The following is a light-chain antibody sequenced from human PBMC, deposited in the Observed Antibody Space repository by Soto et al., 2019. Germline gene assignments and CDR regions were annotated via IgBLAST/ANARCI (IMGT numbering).Light chain of an antibody. CDR3: QQQVT. Sequence: EIVLTQSPGTLSLSPGERATLSCTASRSLSSSYVVWYQQKPGQAPRLLIYAASRRATGIPDRFSGSGSATEYTLSISRLEPEDFAVYYCQQQVTFGQGTKLEIK. CDR2: AAS. V-gene: IGKV3-20*01. J-gene: IGKJ2*01. CDR1: RSLSSSY.